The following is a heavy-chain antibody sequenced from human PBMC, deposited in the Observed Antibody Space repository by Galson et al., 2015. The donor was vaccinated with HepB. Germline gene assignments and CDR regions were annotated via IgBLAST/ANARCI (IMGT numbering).Heavy chain of an antibody. V-gene: IGHV3-23*01. CDR3: AKDVGYGITECWFDP. CDR1: GFTFSSYA. D-gene: IGHD5-18*01. Sequence: SLRLSCAASGFTFSSYAMSWVRQAPGKGLEWVSAISGSGGSTYYADSVKGRFTISRDNSKNTLYLQMNSLRAEDTAVYYCAKDVGYGITECWFDPWGQGTLVTVSS. CDR2: ISGSGGST. J-gene: IGHJ5*02.